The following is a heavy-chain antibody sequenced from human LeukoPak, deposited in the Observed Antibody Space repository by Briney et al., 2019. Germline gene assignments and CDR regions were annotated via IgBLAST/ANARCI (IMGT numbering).Heavy chain of an antibody. Sequence: GGSLRLSCAASGFTFSSYSMNWVRQAPGKGLEWVSSISSSSSYIYYADSVKGRFTISRDNAKNSLYLQMNSLRAEDTAVYYCARDIPPMVRGAMGFDYWGQGTLVTVSS. J-gene: IGHJ4*02. CDR2: ISSSSSYI. CDR3: ARDIPPMVRGAMGFDY. D-gene: IGHD3-10*01. CDR1: GFTFSSYS. V-gene: IGHV3-21*01.